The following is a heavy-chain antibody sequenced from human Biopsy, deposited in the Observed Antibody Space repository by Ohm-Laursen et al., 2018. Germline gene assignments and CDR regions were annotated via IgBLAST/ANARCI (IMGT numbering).Heavy chain of an antibody. J-gene: IGHJ1*01. V-gene: IGHV1-2*02. CDR1: GYTLTRQY. D-gene: IGHD2-15*01. CDR2: NNPHSGTT. CDR3: AKGQDLRGGAEYFQH. Sequence: GASVKVSFQASGYTLTRQYFHRVPPVPGTGLEWVGWNNPHSGTTKFAQDFQGKGTMTRDTSITTAYMELRRLRSDGTAVYYCAKGQDLRGGAEYFQHWGQGALVTVSS.